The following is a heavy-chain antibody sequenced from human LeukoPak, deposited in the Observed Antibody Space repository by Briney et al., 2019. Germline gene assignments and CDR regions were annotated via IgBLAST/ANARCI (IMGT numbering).Heavy chain of an antibody. CDR1: GYSISSGYY. CDR3: ARLPVNITIFGVVIGRGDFDY. V-gene: IGHV4-38-2*02. CDR2: IYHSGST. Sequence: SETLSLTCTVSGYSISSGYYWGWIRQPPGKGLEWIGSIYHSGSTYYNPSLKSRVTISVDTSKNQFSLKLSSVTAADTAVYYCARLPVNITIFGVVIGRGDFDYWGQGTLVTISS. J-gene: IGHJ4*02. D-gene: IGHD3-3*01.